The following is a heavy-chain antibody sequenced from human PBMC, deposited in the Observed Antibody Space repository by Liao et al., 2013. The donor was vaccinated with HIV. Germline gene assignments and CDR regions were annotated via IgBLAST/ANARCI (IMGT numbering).Heavy chain of an antibody. Sequence: QVQLQQWGAGLLKPSETLSLTCAVYGGSFSGYYWSWIRQPPGKGLEWIGSIYYSGSTYYNPSLKSRVTISVATSKNQFSLKLSSVTAADTAVYYCASGVGIAARKYFDYWGQGTLVTVSS. D-gene: IGHD6-6*01. CDR2: IYYSGST. CDR1: GGSFSGYY. V-gene: IGHV4-34*01. J-gene: IGHJ4*02. CDR3: ASGVGIAARKYFDY.